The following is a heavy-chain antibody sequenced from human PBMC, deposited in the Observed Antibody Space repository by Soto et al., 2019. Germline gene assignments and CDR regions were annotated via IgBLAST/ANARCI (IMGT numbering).Heavy chain of an antibody. CDR1: GYTFTIHG. CDR2: ISGYNGDT. Sequence: ASVKVSCKASGYTFTIHGISWVRQVPGQGLEWMGWISGYNGDTKYAQKFQGRITVTTDTSTSTAYMELRSLRSDDTAVYFCARGPATVTTTMGFDPWGQGTLVTVSS. D-gene: IGHD4-17*01. CDR3: ARGPATVTTTMGFDP. J-gene: IGHJ5*02. V-gene: IGHV1-18*01.